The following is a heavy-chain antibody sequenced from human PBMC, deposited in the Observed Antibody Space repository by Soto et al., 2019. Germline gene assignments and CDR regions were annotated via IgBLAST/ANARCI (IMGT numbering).Heavy chain of an antibody. Sequence: GGSLRLSCAASGFTVSSNYMSWVRQAPGKGLEWVSVIYSGGSTYYADSVKGRFTISRDNSKNTLYLQMNSLRAEDTAVYYCARDLAGCSGGSCYYYMDVWGKGTTVTVSS. V-gene: IGHV3-66*01. CDR3: ARDLAGCSGGSCYYYMDV. D-gene: IGHD2-15*01. CDR2: IYSGGST. CDR1: GFTVSSNY. J-gene: IGHJ6*03.